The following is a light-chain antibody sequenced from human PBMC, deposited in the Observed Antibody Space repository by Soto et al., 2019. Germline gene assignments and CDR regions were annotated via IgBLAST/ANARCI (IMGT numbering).Light chain of an antibody. CDR1: QGISSF. CDR2: GAS. Sequence: IQLTQSPSSLSASVGDRVTITCRASQGISSFLAWYQQKPGRVPKLLIYGASTLQSGVPSRFSGSGSGTDFTLTISSLQPEDFATYYCQQLNSFPIPFGPGTKVEIK. J-gene: IGKJ3*01. V-gene: IGKV1-9*01. CDR3: QQLNSFPIP.